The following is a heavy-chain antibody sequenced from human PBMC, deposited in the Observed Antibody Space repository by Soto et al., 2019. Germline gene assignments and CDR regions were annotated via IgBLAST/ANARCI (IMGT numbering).Heavy chain of an antibody. CDR3: ATLGDSSSQDYYYYYYMDV. J-gene: IGHJ6*03. CDR2: FDPEDGET. V-gene: IGHV1-24*01. D-gene: IGHD6-13*01. CDR1: GYTLTELS. Sequence: GASVKVSCKVSGYTLTELSMHWVRQAPGKGREWMGGFDPEDGETIYAQKFQGRVTMTEDTSTDTAYMELSSLRSEDTAVYYCATLGDSSSQDYYYYYYMDVWGKGTTVTVSS.